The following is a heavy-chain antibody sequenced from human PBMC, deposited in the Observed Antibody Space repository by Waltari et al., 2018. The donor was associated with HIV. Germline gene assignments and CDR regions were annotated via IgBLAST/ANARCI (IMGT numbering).Heavy chain of an antibody. CDR2: IYYSGSP. J-gene: IGHJ4*02. Sequence: QVQLQESGPGLVKPSQTLSLTCTVSGGSLSSGGYYWSWIRQHPGKGLEWIVYIYYSGSPYYNTSRKRRVTISVDTSKNQFSLKLSSVTAADTAVYYCARVARGDYSDYQVVSDYWGQGTLVTVSS. CDR3: ARVARGDYSDYQVVSDY. D-gene: IGHD4-17*01. CDR1: GGSLSSGGYY. V-gene: IGHV4-31*03.